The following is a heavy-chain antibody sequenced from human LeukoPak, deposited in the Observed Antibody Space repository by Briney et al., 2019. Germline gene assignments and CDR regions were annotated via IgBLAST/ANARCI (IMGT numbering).Heavy chain of an antibody. CDR3: ARLHGTIDY. Sequence: SETLSLTCAVYGGSFSGYYWSWIRQPPGKGLEWIGYIYYSGSTNYNPSLKSRVTISVDTSKNQFSLKLSSVTAADTAVYYCARLHGTIDYWGQGTLVTVSS. V-gene: IGHV4-59*08. CDR2: IYYSGST. D-gene: IGHD3/OR15-3a*01. J-gene: IGHJ4*02. CDR1: GGSFSGYY.